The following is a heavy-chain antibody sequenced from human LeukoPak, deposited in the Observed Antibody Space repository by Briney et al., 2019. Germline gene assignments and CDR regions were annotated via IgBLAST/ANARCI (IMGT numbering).Heavy chain of an antibody. CDR2: IYYSGTT. CDR3: ARTRSSGGSFYYFDY. Sequence: SETLSLTCTVCGGSISSDYWRWLRQPPGKGLEGIGYIYYSGTTNYNPSLKSRGTISVDTSKNQFSLKLSSVTAADTAVYYCARTRSSGGSFYYFDYWGQGTLVTVSS. J-gene: IGHJ4*02. CDR1: GGSISSDY. V-gene: IGHV4-59*08. D-gene: IGHD2-15*01.